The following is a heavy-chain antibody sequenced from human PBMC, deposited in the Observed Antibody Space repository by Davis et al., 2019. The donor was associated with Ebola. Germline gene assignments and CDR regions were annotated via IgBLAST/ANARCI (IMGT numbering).Heavy chain of an antibody. CDR2: INPNSGGT. J-gene: IGHJ6*02. D-gene: IGHD4-11*01. V-gene: IGHV1-2*02. Sequence: ASVKVSCKASGYTFTGYYMHWVRQAPGQGLEWMGWINPNSGGTNYAQKFQGRVTMTRDTSISTAYMELSRLRSDNTAVYYCMGATGLSYYGMDVWGQGTTVTVSS. CDR1: GYTFTGYY. CDR3: MGATGLSYYGMDV.